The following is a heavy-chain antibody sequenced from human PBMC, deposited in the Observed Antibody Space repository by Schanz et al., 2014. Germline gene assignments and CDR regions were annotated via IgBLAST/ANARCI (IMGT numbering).Heavy chain of an antibody. V-gene: IGHV1-2*06. CDR1: GRTFIVYH. Sequence: QVQLVQSGAEVKKPGASMKVSCKASGRTFIVYHVLHWVRQAPGQGLEWMGRINPNTGGTNFAQKFQGRVTMTRDTSITTAYMDLSGLTSDDTAVYYCVRELSGGTFDYWGQGTLVTVSS. CDR3: VRELSGGTFDY. CDR2: INPNTGGT. J-gene: IGHJ4*02. D-gene: IGHD1-1*01.